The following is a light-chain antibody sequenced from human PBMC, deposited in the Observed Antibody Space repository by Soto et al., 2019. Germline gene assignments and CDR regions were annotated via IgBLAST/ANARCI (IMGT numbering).Light chain of an antibody. CDR3: HQTYSGRS. J-gene: IGKJ1*01. Sequence: LLTQSPSSLSASVGDRVTITCRASQGISAYLNWYQQKPGKAPQLLIFAASTLQHGVPSRFSGSGSGTEFTLAISNLQPEDFATYYCHQTYSGRSFGPGTKVEVK. CDR1: QGISAY. V-gene: IGKV1-39*01. CDR2: AAS.